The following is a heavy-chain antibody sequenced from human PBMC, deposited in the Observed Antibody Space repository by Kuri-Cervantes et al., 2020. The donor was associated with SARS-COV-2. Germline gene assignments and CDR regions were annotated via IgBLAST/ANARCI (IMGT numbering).Heavy chain of an antibody. D-gene: IGHD2-2*01. CDR2: IIRIFDIE. J-gene: IGHJ4*02. CDR3: VRGGQYCSSSSCWRAFHH. CDR1: RGTLSSYV. V-gene: IGHV1-69*10. Sequence: SVKVSCKASRGTLSSYVVSWVRQAPGQGLEWMGGIIRIFDIEKKAQKFQDRVTITTDKSTSTVYMDLSSLRAEDTAVYYCVRGGQYCSSSSCWRAFHHWGQGTLVTVSS.